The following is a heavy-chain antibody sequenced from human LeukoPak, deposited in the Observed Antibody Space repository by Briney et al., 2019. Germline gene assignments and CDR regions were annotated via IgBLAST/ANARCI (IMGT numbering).Heavy chain of an antibody. V-gene: IGHV5-51*01. CDR2: IYPGDSDT. D-gene: IGHD6-6*01. CDR1: GYSFTSYW. Sequence: GESLKISCKGSGYSFTSYWIGWVRQMPGEGLEWMGIIYPGDSDTRYSPSFQGQVTISADKSISTAYLQWSSLKASDTAMYYCARHGGSSKEDYYYYYGMDVWGQGTTVTVSS. J-gene: IGHJ6*02. CDR3: ARHGGSSKEDYYYYYGMDV.